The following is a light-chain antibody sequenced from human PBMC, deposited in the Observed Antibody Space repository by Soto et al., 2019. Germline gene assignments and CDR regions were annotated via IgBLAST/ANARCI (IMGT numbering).Light chain of an antibody. Sequence: QSVLTQPASVSGSPGQSITISCTGTSSDVGSYNLVSWYQQHLGKAPKLMIYEGSKRPSGVSNRFSGSKSGNTASLTISGLQAEDEADYYCCSYAGKVFGTGTKVTVL. CDR2: EGS. V-gene: IGLV2-23*01. CDR3: CSYAGKV. J-gene: IGLJ1*01. CDR1: SSDVGSYNL.